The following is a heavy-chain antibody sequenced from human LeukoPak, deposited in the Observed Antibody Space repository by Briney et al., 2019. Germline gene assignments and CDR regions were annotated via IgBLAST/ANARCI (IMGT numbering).Heavy chain of an antibody. J-gene: IGHJ4*02. D-gene: IGHD1-26*01. CDR2: ICSYNGNT. CDR3: ARRASGIYFDFDY. CDR1: GYTFTSYG. V-gene: IGHV1-18*01. Sequence: ASVKVSFKASGYTFTSYGINWVRQAPGQGLEWMGWICSYNGNTNYAQKLQGRVTLTTDTSTSTAYMELRSLRSDDTAIHYCARRASGIYFDFDYWGQGTLVTVSS.